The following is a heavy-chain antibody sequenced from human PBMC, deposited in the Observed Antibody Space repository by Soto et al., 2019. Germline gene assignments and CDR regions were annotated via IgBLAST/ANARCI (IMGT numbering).Heavy chain of an antibody. CDR3: ARDPMVRGVIISMDV. CDR2: ISAYNGNT. D-gene: IGHD3-10*01. CDR1: GYTFTSYG. Sequence: ASVKVSCKASGYTFTSYGISWVRQAPGQGLEWMGWISAYNGNTNYAQKLQGRVTMTTDTSTSTVYMELSSLRSEDTAVYYCARDPMVRGVIISMDVWGQGTTVTVSS. J-gene: IGHJ6*02. V-gene: IGHV1-18*01.